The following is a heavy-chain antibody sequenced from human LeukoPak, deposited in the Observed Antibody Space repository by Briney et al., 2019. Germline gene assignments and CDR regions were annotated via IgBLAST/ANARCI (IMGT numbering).Heavy chain of an antibody. D-gene: IGHD1-26*01. CDR3: ARGGRWELPRPYAFDI. Sequence: ASVKVSCKASGYTFTSYGISWVRQAPGQGLEWMGWISACNGNTNYAQKLQGRVTMTTDTSTSTAYMELRSLRSDDTAVYYCARGGRWELPRPYAFDIWGQGTMVTVSS. J-gene: IGHJ3*02. V-gene: IGHV1-18*01. CDR2: ISACNGNT. CDR1: GYTFTSYG.